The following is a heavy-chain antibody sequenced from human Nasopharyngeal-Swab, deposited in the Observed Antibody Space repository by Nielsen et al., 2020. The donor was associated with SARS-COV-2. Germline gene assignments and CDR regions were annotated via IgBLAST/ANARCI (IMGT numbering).Heavy chain of an antibody. CDR1: GFTFSSYA. CDR2: ISGSGGST. J-gene: IGHJ4*02. Sequence: GESLKISCAASGFTFSSYAMSWVRQAPGKGLEWVSAISGSGGSTYYADSVKGRFTISRDNSKNTLYLQMNSLRAEDTAVYYCAKSGRYSSVWGQGTQVTVSS. D-gene: IGHD6-19*01. CDR3: AKSGRYSSV. V-gene: IGHV3-23*01.